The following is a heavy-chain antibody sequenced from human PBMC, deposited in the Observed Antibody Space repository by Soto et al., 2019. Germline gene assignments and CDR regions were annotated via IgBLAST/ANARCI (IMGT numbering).Heavy chain of an antibody. J-gene: IGHJ5*02. CDR1: GGTFSSYA. Sequence: QVQLVQSGAEVKKPGSSVKVSCKASGGTFSSYAISWVRQAPGQGLAWMGGIIPIFGTANYAQKFQGRVTTTADESTSTAYIELSSLRSEDTAVYYCARDGDSGYAGRFDPWGQGTLVTVSS. D-gene: IGHD5-12*01. CDR3: ARDGDSGYAGRFDP. V-gene: IGHV1-69*01. CDR2: IIPIFGTA.